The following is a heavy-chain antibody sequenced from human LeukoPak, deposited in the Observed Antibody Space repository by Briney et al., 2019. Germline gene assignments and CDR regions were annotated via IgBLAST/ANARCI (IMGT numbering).Heavy chain of an antibody. D-gene: IGHD6-6*01. Sequence: GASVKVSCKASGYTFTSYGIGWVRQAPGQGLEWMGWISAYNGNTNYAQKLQGRVTMTTDTSTSTAYMELRSLRSDDTAVYYCARDLATLYYYYMDVWGKGTTVTVSS. J-gene: IGHJ6*03. V-gene: IGHV1-18*01. CDR1: GYTFTSYG. CDR3: ARDLATLYYYYMDV. CDR2: ISAYNGNT.